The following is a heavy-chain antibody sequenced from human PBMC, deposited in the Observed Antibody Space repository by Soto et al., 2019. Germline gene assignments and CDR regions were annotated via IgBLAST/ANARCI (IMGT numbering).Heavy chain of an antibody. V-gene: IGHV3-33*01. Sequence: GGSLRLSCAASGFTFSSYGMHWVRQAPGKGLEWVAVIWYDGSNKYYADSVKGRFTISRDNSKNTLYLQMNSLRAEDTAVYYCARNLGVWSGYYNRYYGMDVWGQGTTVTVSS. CDR1: GFTFSSYG. D-gene: IGHD3-3*01. J-gene: IGHJ6*02. CDR3: ARNLGVWSGYYNRYYGMDV. CDR2: IWYDGSNK.